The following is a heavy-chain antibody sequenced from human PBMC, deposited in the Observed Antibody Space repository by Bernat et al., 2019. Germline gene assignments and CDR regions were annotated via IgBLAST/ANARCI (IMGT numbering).Heavy chain of an antibody. V-gene: IGHV3-33*06. CDR2: IWYDGSNK. CDR1: GFTFSSYG. CDR3: AKDLLELWSEWYFDL. J-gene: IGHJ2*01. Sequence: QVQLVESGGGVVQPGRSLRLSCAVSGFTFSSYGMHWVRQAPGKGLEWVAVIWYDGSNKYYADSVKGRFTISRDNSKNTLYLQMNSLRAEDTAVYYSAKDLLELWSEWYFDLWGRGTLVTVSS. D-gene: IGHD1-7*01.